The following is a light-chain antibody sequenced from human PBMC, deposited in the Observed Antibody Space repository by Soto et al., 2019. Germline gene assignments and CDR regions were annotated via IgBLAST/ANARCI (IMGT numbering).Light chain of an antibody. Sequence: QSALTQPRSVSGSPGQSVTISCTGASGNIGAYNFVSWYQLHPDKAPKVIIYDATKRPSGVPDRFSGSKSGNTASLTISGLQAEDEADYYCAAWDDSLNGWVFGGGTKVTVL. CDR2: DAT. CDR1: SGNIGAYNF. CDR3: AAWDDSLNGWV. J-gene: IGLJ3*02. V-gene: IGLV2-11*01.